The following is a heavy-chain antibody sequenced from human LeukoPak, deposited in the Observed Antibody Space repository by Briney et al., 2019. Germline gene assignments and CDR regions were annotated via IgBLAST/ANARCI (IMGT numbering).Heavy chain of an antibody. D-gene: IGHD2-2*03. CDR3: AKDLDIVVVPAAFDY. CDR2: ISSSTTYI. J-gene: IGHJ4*02. Sequence: PGRSLRLSCAASGFSFSRYSLSWVRQAPGKGLEWISLISSSTTYIYYADSVKGRFTISRDNAKNSVFLQMTSLRAEDTAVYYCAKDLDIVVVPAAFDYWGQGTLVTVSS. V-gene: IGHV3-21*04. CDR1: GFSFSRYS.